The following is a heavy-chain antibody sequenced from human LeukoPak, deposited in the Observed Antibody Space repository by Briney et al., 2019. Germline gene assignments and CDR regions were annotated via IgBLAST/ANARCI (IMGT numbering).Heavy chain of an antibody. Sequence: GGSLRLSCAASGFTFNNYAMTWVRQAPGKGLEWVSVINGGGSSYYADSVKGRFTVSRDNSKNTLYLQMNSLRDEDTAVYYCAKGQGYNYGDSIDYWGQGTLVTVSS. CDR3: AKGQGYNYGDSIDY. CDR1: GFTFNNYA. D-gene: IGHD5-18*01. J-gene: IGHJ4*02. CDR2: INGGGSS. V-gene: IGHV3-23*01.